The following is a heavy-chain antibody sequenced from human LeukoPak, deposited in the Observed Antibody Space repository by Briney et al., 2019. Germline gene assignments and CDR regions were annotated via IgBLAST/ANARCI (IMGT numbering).Heavy chain of an antibody. V-gene: IGHV1-8*01. Sequence: ASVKVSCKASGHTFTSYDINWVRQATGQGLEWMGWMNPNSGNTGYAQKFQGRVTMTRNTSISTAYMELSSLRSEDTAVYYCARHYGSGSYVDYWGQGTLVTVSS. D-gene: IGHD3-10*01. CDR2: MNPNSGNT. CDR1: GHTFTSYD. J-gene: IGHJ4*02. CDR3: ARHYGSGSYVDY.